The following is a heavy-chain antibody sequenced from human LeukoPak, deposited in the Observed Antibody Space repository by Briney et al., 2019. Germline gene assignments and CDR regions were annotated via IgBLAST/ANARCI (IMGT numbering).Heavy chain of an antibody. D-gene: IGHD4-17*01. CDR1: GFTFSNFA. Sequence: GGSLRLSCVASGFTFSNFAMVWVRQAPGKGLEWVSAITAGSSTKKYADSVKDRFTISRDNSKDTLYLQMTSLSDEDTAVYYCGRDPNGDYIGAFDFQRWGRGTLVTVSS. CDR3: GRDPNGDYIGAFDFQR. V-gene: IGHV3-23*01. J-gene: IGHJ1*01. CDR2: ITAGSSTK.